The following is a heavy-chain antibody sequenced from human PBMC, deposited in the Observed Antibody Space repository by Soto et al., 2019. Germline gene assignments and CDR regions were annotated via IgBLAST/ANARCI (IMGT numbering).Heavy chain of an antibody. CDR2: ISGSGGST. CDR3: AKDGLLWFGESQPE. D-gene: IGHD3-10*01. V-gene: IGHV3-23*01. Sequence: GGSLRLSCAASGFTFSSYAMSWVRQASGKGLEWVSAISGSGGSTYYADSVKGRFTISRDNSKNTLYLQMNSLRAEDTAVYYCAKDGLLWFGESQPEWGQGTLVTVSS. J-gene: IGHJ4*02. CDR1: GFTFSSYA.